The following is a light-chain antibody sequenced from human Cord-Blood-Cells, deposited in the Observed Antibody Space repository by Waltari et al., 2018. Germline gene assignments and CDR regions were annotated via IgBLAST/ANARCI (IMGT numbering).Light chain of an antibody. CDR3: SSYTSSSTWV. V-gene: IGLV2-14*01. CDR1: SSDVGGYNS. J-gene: IGLJ3*02. Sequence: QSALTQPASVSGSPGQSITIPCTGTSSDVGGYNSFSWYQQHPGKAPKLMIYDVSNRPSGVSNRFSGSKSGNTASLTISGLQAEDEADYYCSSYTSSSTWVFGGGTKLTVL. CDR2: DVS.